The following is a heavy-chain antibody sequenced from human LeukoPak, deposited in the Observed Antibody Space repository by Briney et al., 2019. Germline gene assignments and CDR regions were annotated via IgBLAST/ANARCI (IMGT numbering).Heavy chain of an antibody. D-gene: IGHD3-10*01. CDR1: GYTFTSYY. J-gene: IGHJ4*02. CDR2: INPNSGGT. Sequence: EASVKVSCKASGYTFTSYYMHWVRQAPGQGLEWMGWINPNSGGTNYAQKFQGRVTMTRDTSISTAYMELSRLRSDDTAVYYCARGRLLWFGELLFLGPLDYWGQGTLVTVSS. CDR3: ARGRLLWFGELLFLGPLDY. V-gene: IGHV1-2*02.